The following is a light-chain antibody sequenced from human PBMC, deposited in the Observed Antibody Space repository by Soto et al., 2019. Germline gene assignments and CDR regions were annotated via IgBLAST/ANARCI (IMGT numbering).Light chain of an antibody. CDR2: SAS. V-gene: IGKV4-1*01. CDR3: QQSYNSPIT. J-gene: IGKJ5*01. CDR1: QSILSSSNNKNF. Sequence: DIVMTQSPDSLAVSLGERATINYKSSQSILSSSNNKNFLAWYQQKIGQPPKLLIYSASTRKSGVPDRFSGSGSGTDFTLTISSLQAEDVAVYYCQQSYNSPITFGQGTRLEIK.